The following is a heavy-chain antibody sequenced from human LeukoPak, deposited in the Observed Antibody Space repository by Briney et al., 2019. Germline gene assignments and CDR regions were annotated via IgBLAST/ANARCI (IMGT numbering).Heavy chain of an antibody. CDR2: ISAYTGNT. Sequence: GASVKVSCKASGNTFTNYGVSWVRQDPGQGLEWMGWISAYTGNTNYAQKLEGRVTMTTDTSTTTAYMELRSLRSDDTAVYYCARSGVGYFYDSSGYYPLDYWGQGTLVTVSS. J-gene: IGHJ4*02. V-gene: IGHV1-18*01. D-gene: IGHD3-22*01. CDR1: GNTFTNYG. CDR3: ARSGVGYFYDSSGYYPLDY.